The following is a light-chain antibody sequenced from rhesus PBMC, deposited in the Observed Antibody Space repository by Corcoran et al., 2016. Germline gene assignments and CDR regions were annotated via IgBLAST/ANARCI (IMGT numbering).Light chain of an antibody. J-gene: IGKJ4*01. CDR1: QGISSY. V-gene: IGKV1-28*02. CDR3: QQYKGYPLT. Sequence: DIQMTQSPSSLSASVGDTVTITCRASQGISSYLNWFQQKPGKAPKLLIYAATTLQSGVPSRFSGRGFGTDFTLTISSLQPEDFATYYCQQYKGYPLTFGGGTKVEIK. CDR2: AAT.